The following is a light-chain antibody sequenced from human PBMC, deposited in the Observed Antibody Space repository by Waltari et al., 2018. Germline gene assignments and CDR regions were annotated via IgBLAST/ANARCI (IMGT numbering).Light chain of an antibody. CDR2: RDS. Sequence: SYELTQPSSVSVSPGQTARITCSGAVLAKKFIGWFQQKPGQAPVLLIFRDSERPSGIPERFSGSSSGTTVTLTISGAQVEDEADYYCFTVDDNSLRLFGGGTKLTVL. CDR1: VLAKKF. J-gene: IGLJ2*01. CDR3: FTVDDNSLRL. V-gene: IGLV3-27*01.